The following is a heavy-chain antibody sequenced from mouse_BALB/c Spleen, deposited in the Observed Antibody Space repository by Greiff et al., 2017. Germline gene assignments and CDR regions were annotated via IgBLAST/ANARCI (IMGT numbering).Heavy chain of an antibody. CDR3: ARNHYGSSSYWYFDV. J-gene: IGHJ1*01. CDR2: IWAGGST. V-gene: IGHV2-9*02. D-gene: IGHD1-1*01. Sequence: QVQLKESGPGLVAPSQSLSITCTVSGFSLTSYGVHWVRQPPGKGLEWLGVIWAGGSTNYNSALMSRLSISKDNSKSQVFLKMNSLQTDDTAMYYCARNHYGSSSYWYFDVWGAGTTVTVSS. CDR1: GFSLTSYG.